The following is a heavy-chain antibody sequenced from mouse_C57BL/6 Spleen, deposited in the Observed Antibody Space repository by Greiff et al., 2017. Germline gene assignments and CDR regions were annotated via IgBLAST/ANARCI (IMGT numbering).Heavy chain of an antibody. CDR2: IYPGSGST. CDR1: GYTFTSYW. CDR3: ANTVVATDYAMDY. Sequence: VQLQQPGAELVKPGASVKMSCKASGYTFTSYWITWVKQRPGQGLEWIGDIYPGSGSTNYNEKFKSKATLTVDTSSSTAYMQLSSLTSEDSAVYYCANTVVATDYAMDYWGQGTSVTVSS. D-gene: IGHD1-1*01. V-gene: IGHV1-55*01. J-gene: IGHJ4*01.